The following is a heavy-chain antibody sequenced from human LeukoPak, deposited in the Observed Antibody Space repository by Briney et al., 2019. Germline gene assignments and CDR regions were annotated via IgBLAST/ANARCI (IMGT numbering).Heavy chain of an antibody. CDR1: GFTFSSYA. CDR2: ISGSGGST. CDR3: AKAGLGTMVRGVTYYYYGMDV. Sequence: PGGSLRLSCAASGFTFSSYAMSWVRQAPGKGLEWVSAISGSGGSTYYADSVKGRFTISRDNSKNTPYLQMNSLRAEDTAVYYCAKAGLGTMVRGVTYYYYGMDVWGQGTTVTVSS. V-gene: IGHV3-23*01. J-gene: IGHJ6*02. D-gene: IGHD3-10*01.